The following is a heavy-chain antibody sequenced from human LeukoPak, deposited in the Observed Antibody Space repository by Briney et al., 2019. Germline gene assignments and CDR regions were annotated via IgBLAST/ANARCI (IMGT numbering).Heavy chain of an antibody. Sequence: KASETLSLTCTVSGGSISSGSYYWSWIRQPAGKGLEWIGRIYTSESTNYNPSLKSRVTISVDTSKNQFSLKLSSVTAADTAVYYCASGLGVVFDAFDIWGQGTMVTVSS. J-gene: IGHJ3*02. CDR1: GGSISSGSYY. V-gene: IGHV4-61*02. D-gene: IGHD3-3*01. CDR2: IYTSEST. CDR3: ASGLGVVFDAFDI.